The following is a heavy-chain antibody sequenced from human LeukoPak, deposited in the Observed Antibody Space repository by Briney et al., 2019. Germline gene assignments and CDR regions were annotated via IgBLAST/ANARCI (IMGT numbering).Heavy chain of an antibody. D-gene: IGHD2-2*01. CDR1: GFTFNNYG. CDR3: AKGPLRGTAAAIDY. Sequence: GGSLRLSCAASGFTFNNYGMHWVRQAPGKGLEWVAVISYDGRNKHYPDSVKGRFTISRDISADTLWLQMDSLRTEDTAVYYCAKGPLRGTAAAIDYWGQGTLVTVSS. V-gene: IGHV3-30*18. CDR2: ISYDGRNK. J-gene: IGHJ4*02.